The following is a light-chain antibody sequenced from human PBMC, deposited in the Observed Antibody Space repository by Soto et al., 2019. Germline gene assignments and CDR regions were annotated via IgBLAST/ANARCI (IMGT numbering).Light chain of an antibody. CDR1: SSDVGTYNL. V-gene: IGLV2-23*01. CDR2: EGN. J-gene: IGLJ2*01. CDR3: CSYAPSRTLL. Sequence: QSALTQPASVSGSPGESITISCTGKSSDVGTYNLVTWYQQHPGRVPRLILYEGNKRPSGVSSRFSASKSGNTASLTISGLQAEDEADYFCCSYAPSRTLLFGGGTKVTVL.